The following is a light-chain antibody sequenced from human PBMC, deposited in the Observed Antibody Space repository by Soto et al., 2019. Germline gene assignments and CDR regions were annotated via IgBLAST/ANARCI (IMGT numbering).Light chain of an antibody. V-gene: IGKV1-33*01. CDR2: DAS. Sequence: DIQMTQSPSSLSASVGDRVTITCQASQDITNYLNWYQQKPGKAPKLLIYDASYLERGVPSRFSGSGSETGFTLTISSLQPEDVATYYCQQYDNLPLTFGGGTKVAIK. CDR3: QQYDNLPLT. CDR1: QDITNY. J-gene: IGKJ4*01.